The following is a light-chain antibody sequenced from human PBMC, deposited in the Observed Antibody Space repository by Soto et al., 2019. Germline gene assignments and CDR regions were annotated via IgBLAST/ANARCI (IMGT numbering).Light chain of an antibody. CDR3: SSYTSSSTLVV. Sequence: QSALTQPASVSGSPGQSITISCTGTSSDVGGYNYVSWYQQHPGKAPKVMIYDVTDRPSGVSNRFSGSKSGNTASLTISGHQAEDEADYYCSSYTSSSTLVVFGGGTKVTVL. CDR1: SSDVGGYNY. CDR2: DVT. J-gene: IGLJ2*01. V-gene: IGLV2-14*03.